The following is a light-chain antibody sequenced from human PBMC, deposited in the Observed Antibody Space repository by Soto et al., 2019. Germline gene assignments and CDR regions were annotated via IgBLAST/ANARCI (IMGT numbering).Light chain of an antibody. CDR2: GAS. Sequence: EIVMTQSPATLSVSPGERATLSCRASQSVSSNLAWYQQKPGQAPRLLIYGASTRATGIPVRLSGSGSGTAVTLTIISLQSEDFAVYYCEQYNNWPPWTCGQGTKVEIK. V-gene: IGKV3-15*01. CDR3: EQYNNWPPWT. CDR1: QSVSSN. J-gene: IGKJ1*01.